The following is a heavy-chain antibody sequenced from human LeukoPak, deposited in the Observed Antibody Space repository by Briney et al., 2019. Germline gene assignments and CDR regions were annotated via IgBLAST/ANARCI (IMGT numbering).Heavy chain of an antibody. CDR3: ARDMQIQLSLAPYYYYGMDV. CDR1: GFTFSSYW. CDR2: IKQDGSEK. Sequence: GGSLRLSCAASGFTFSSYWMSWVRQAPGKGLEWVANIKQDGSEKYYVDSVKGRFTISRDNAKNSLYLQMNSLRAEDTAVYYCARDMQIQLSLAPYYYYGMDVWGQGTTVTVSS. J-gene: IGHJ6*02. D-gene: IGHD5-18*01. V-gene: IGHV3-7*01.